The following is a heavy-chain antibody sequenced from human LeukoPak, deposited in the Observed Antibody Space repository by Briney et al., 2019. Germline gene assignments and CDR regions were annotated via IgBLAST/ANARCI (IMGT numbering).Heavy chain of an antibody. V-gene: IGHV3-23*01. CDR3: ATSLALSYTGDY. Sequence: GGSLRLSCAASGFTFSSYAMSWVRQAPGKGLEWVSAISGSGGSTYYADSVKGRFTISRDNSKTTLYLQMNSLRAEDTAVYYCATSLALSYTGDYWGRGTLVTVSS. CDR2: ISGSGGST. CDR1: GFTFSSYA. J-gene: IGHJ4*02. D-gene: IGHD3-10*01.